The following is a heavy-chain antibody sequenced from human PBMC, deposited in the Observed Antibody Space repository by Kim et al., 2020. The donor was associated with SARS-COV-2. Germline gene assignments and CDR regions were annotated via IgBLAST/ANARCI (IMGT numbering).Heavy chain of an antibody. CDR2: ISYDGSNK. V-gene: IGHV3-30*03. CDR1: GFTFSSYG. Sequence: GGSLRLSCAASGFTFSSYGMHWVRQAPGKGLEWVAVISYDGSNKYYADSVKGRFTISRDNSKNTVYLQMNSLRAEDTAVYYCASDVGSYYYGMDVWGQGTTVTVSS. J-gene: IGHJ6*02. CDR3: ASDVGSYYYGMDV.